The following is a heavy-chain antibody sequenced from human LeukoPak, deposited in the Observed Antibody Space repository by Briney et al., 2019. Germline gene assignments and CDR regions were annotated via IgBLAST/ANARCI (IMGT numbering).Heavy chain of an antibody. CDR3: ARRIVTPTTKWFDA. V-gene: IGHV1-2*02. D-gene: IGHD1-26*01. CDR1: GYTFNAYY. CDR2: INPNTGST. Sequence: ASVKVSCKASGYTFNAYYIHWVRQAPGQGLDWVGWINPNTGSTKYGQTLQGRVIMTRDTSISTAYMELSRLRSDDTAVYYCARRIVTPTTKWFDAWGQGTLVTVSS. J-gene: IGHJ5*02.